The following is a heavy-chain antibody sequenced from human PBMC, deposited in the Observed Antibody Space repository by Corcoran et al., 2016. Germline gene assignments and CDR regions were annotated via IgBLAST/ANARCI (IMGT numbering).Heavy chain of an antibody. Sequence: QVQLQQWGAGLLKPSETLSLTCAVYGGSFSGYYWSWNRQPPGKGLEWIGEINHSGSTNYNPSLKSRVTISVDTSKNQFSLKLSSVTAADTAVYYCARVRNWNYAVDYWGQGTLVTVSS. D-gene: IGHD1-7*01. CDR1: GGSFSGYY. CDR3: ARVRNWNYAVDY. J-gene: IGHJ4*02. V-gene: IGHV4-34*01. CDR2: INHSGST.